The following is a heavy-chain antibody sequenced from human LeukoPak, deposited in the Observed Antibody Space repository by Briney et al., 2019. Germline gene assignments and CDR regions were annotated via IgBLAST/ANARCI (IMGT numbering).Heavy chain of an antibody. V-gene: IGHV3-23*01. CDR1: GFTFSSYG. CDR3: ARERDTAYDY. J-gene: IGHJ4*02. D-gene: IGHD5-18*01. Sequence: GGALRLSCAASGFTFSSYGMSWVRQAPGKGLEWVSGISGSGGRTYYADSVKGRFTISRDNAKNSLYLQMNSLRAEDTAVYYCARERDTAYDYWGQGTLVTVSS. CDR2: ISGSGGRT.